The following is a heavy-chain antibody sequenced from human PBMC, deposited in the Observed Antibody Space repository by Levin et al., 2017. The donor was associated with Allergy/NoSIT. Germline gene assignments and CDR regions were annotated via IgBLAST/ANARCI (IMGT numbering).Heavy chain of an antibody. D-gene: IGHD1-1*01. CDR3: ARIKGGVQPTAPFYYYYMDV. J-gene: IGHJ6*03. Sequence: SQTLSLTCTVSGGSFRSYYWSWIRQHPGKGLEWIGYIYSSGSTNYKSSLKSRVTISVDTSKNQFSLKLSSVTAADTAVYFCARIKGGVQPTAPFYYYYMDVWGKGTTVTVSS. V-gene: IGHV4-59*01. CDR1: GGSFRSYY. CDR2: IYSSGST.